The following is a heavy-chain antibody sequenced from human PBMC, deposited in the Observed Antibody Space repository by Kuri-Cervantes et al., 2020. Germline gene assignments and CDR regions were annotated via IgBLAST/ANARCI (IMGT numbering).Heavy chain of an antibody. D-gene: IGHD1-20*01. CDR2: ISSSGSTI. J-gene: IGHJ3*02. Sequence: GESLKISCAASGFTFSSYEMNWVRQAPGKGLEWVSYISSSGSTIYYADSVKGRFTISRGNAKNSLYLQMNSLRAEDTAVYYCARGMITGTPGGAFDIWGQGTMVTVSS. V-gene: IGHV3-48*03. CDR1: GFTFSSYE. CDR3: ARGMITGTPGGAFDI.